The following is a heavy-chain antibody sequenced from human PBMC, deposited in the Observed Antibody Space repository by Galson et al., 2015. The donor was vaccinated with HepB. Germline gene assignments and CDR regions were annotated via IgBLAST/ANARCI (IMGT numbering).Heavy chain of an antibody. CDR1: GFTFSRYG. D-gene: IGHD6-19*01. J-gene: IGHJ6*02. V-gene: IGHV3-30*18. CDR2: ISYDGSNK. CDR3: AKDKRWLSYYYYGIVV. Sequence: SLRLSCAASGFTFSRYGMHWVRQAPGKGLEWVAVISYDGSNKYYVDSVKGRFTISRDNSKNTLYLQMNSLRAEDTAVYYCAKDKRWLSYYYYGIVVWGQGTTVTVSS.